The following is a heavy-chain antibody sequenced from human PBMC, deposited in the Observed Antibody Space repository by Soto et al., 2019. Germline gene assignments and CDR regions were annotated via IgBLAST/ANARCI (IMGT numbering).Heavy chain of an antibody. V-gene: IGHV1-8*01. Sequence: ASVKVSCEASGYTFTSYDINWVRQATGQGLEWMGWMNPNSANTGYAKKFQGRVTMNRNTSISTAYKELSSLRSEDTAVYYCARDSSSWYRWFDPWGQGTLVTVSS. D-gene: IGHD6-13*01. J-gene: IGHJ5*02. CDR1: GYTFTSYD. CDR2: MNPNSANT. CDR3: ARDSSSWYRWFDP.